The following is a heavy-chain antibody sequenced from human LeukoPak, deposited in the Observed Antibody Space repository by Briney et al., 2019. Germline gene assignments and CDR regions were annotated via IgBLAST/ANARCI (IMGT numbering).Heavy chain of an antibody. J-gene: IGHJ6*04. V-gene: IGHV3-33*08. D-gene: IGHD3-10*01. CDR1: GFTFSSYG. CDR2: IWFDGSKK. Sequence: GRSLRLSCAASGFTFSSYGMHWVRQAPGKGLEWVAVIWFDGSKKYYIDSVKGRFTISRDNSKNTVYPQMNSLRAEDTAVYYCARVPGELSYYYGMDVWGNGTTVTVSS. CDR3: ARVPGELSYYYGMDV.